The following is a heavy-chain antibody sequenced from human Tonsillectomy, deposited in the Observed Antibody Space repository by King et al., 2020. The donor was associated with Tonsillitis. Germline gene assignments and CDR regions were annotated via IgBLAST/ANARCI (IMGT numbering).Heavy chain of an antibody. Sequence: VQLVESGGGVVQPGRSLRLSCAASGFTFSSYGMHWVRQAPGTGLEWVAVIWYDGSNKYYADSVKGRFTIYRDNSKNTLYLQMNSLRAEDTAVYYCAREGDFGDYLYYYYMDVWGKGTTVTVSS. CDR3: AREGDFGDYLYYYYMDV. CDR2: IWYDGSNK. D-gene: IGHD4-17*01. V-gene: IGHV3-33*08. J-gene: IGHJ6*03. CDR1: GFTFSSYG.